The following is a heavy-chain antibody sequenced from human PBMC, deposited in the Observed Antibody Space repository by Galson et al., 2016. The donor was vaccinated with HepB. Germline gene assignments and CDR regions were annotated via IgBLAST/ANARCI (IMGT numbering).Heavy chain of an antibody. CDR3: AKHRREGVLILGHENALDV. V-gene: IGHV3-30*18. CDR1: GFTFSSYG. D-gene: IGHD2-8*01. Sequence: SLRLSCAASGFTFSSYGLNWVRQAPGKGLEWVAVVSHDGSETYYVDSVKGRFTISRDNSKNTLYWQMSSRRPEDTAVYYCAKHRREGVLILGHENALDVWGQGTMVTVSS. J-gene: IGHJ3*01. CDR2: VSHDGSET.